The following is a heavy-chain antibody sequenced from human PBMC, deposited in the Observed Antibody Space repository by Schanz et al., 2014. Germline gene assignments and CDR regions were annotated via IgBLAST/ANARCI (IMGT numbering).Heavy chain of an antibody. CDR3: ARVGRSSSSPHGSSGDY. J-gene: IGHJ4*02. CDR2: IYFNGIT. Sequence: QVQLQESGPGLVRPSQTLSLTCTVPGDSISSGSYYWSWIRQHPGKGLEWIGYIYFNGITYYKPSLKARLIRSVDTSKNQFSLKLSSVTAADTAVYYCARVGRSSSSPHGSSGDYWGQGTLVTVSS. CDR1: GDSISSGSYY. D-gene: IGHD6-6*01. V-gene: IGHV4-31*03.